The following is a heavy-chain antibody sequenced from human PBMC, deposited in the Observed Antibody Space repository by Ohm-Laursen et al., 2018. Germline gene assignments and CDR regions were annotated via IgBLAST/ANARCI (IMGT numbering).Heavy chain of an antibody. CDR2: IYYSGTT. CDR1: AVSISGYY. V-gene: IGHV4-59*07. Sequence: SHTLSLTSSVSAVSISGYYWTCLRPPPGKGLEWIVHIYYSGTTNYNPSLKSRVTIFLDTSKNQFPLKLSSVTAADTAVYYCATVPTTVPYNWFGPWGQGTLVTVSS. D-gene: IGHD4-17*01. J-gene: IGHJ5*02. CDR3: ATVPTTVPYNWFGP.